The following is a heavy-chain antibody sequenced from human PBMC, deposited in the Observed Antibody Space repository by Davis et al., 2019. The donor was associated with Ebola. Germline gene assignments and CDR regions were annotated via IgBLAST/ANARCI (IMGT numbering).Heavy chain of an antibody. V-gene: IGHV3-64D*06. CDR3: VKDRFTVVVVHGGFDY. CDR2: LSTNGENT. CDR1: GFTFSSYA. J-gene: IGHJ4*02. Sequence: GESLKISCSASGFTFSSYAMHWVRQAPGKGLESVSRLSTNGENTYYAESVKGRFTISRDNSKDTLYLQMRSLRTEDTAVYYCVKDRFTVVVVHGGFDYWGQGTLVTVSS. D-gene: IGHD2-15*01.